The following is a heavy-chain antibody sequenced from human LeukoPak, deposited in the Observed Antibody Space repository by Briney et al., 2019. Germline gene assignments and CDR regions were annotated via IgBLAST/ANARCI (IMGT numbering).Heavy chain of an antibody. D-gene: IGHD1-14*01. CDR1: GGSFSGYY. V-gene: IGHV4-34*01. Sequence: TSETLSLTCAVYGGSFSGYYWSWIRQPPGKGLEWIGEINHSGSTNYNPSLKSRVTISVDTSKNQFSLKLSSVTAADTAVYYCARENNHLTWFDPWGQGTLVTVSS. CDR2: INHSGST. CDR3: ARENNHLTWFDP. J-gene: IGHJ5*02.